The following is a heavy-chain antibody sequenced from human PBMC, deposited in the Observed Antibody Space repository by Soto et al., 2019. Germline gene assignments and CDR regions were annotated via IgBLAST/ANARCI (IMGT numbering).Heavy chain of an antibody. D-gene: IGHD2-15*01. CDR3: ARVRAGGKSGYYFDY. CDR1: GFTFSSYG. J-gene: IGHJ4*02. Sequence: QVQLVESGGGVVQPGRSLRLSCAASGFTFSSYGMHWVRQAPGKGLEWVAVIWYDGSNKYYADSVKGRFTISRDNSKNTLYLQMNRLRAEGTAVYYCARVRAGGKSGYYFDYWGQGTLVTVSS. V-gene: IGHV3-33*01. CDR2: IWYDGSNK.